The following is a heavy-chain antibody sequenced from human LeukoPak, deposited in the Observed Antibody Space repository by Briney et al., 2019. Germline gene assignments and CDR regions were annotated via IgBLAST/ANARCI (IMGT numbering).Heavy chain of an antibody. J-gene: IGHJ4*02. CDR1: GFTFSSYG. V-gene: IGHV3-30*03. Sequence: LSGRSLRLSCAASGFTFSSYGMHWVRQAPGKGLEWVAVISYDGSNKYYADSVKGRFTISRDNSKNSLYLQMNSLRAEDTAVYFCARDRNGCSSTSCSFDYWGQGTLVTVSS. CDR3: ARDRNGCSSTSCSFDY. D-gene: IGHD2-2*01. CDR2: ISYDGSNK.